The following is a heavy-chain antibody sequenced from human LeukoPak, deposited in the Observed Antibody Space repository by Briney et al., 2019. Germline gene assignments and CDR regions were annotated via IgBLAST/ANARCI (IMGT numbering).Heavy chain of an antibody. CDR1: GFTFSGYS. D-gene: IGHD1-14*01. CDR3: AGAGGGNRPFDY. J-gene: IGHJ4*02. Sequence: GGSLRLSCAASGFTFSGYSMNWVRQAPGKGLEWVSSIGSANSYIYYADSLKGRFTISRDNAKNSLYLQMNGLRAEDTAVYYCAGAGGGNRPFDYWGQGTLVPVSS. V-gene: IGHV3-21*01. CDR2: IGSANSYI.